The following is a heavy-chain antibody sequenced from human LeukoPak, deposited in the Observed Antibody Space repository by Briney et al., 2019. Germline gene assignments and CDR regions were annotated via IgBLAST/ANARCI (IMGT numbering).Heavy chain of an antibody. Sequence: SETLSLTCTVSGGSISSYYLSWIRQPARKGLEWIGRIYSRVTTYNPSLKSRVTMSADTSRNHVSLTLNSVTAADTAVYYCARDSGTTGEVKFDPWGQGTLVTVSS. CDR2: IYSRVT. CDR1: GGSISSYY. J-gene: IGHJ5*02. V-gene: IGHV4-4*07. CDR3: ARDSGTTGEVKFDP. D-gene: IGHD3-10*01.